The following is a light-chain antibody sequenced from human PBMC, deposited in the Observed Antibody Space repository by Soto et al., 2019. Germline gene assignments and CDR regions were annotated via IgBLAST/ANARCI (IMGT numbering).Light chain of an antibody. V-gene: IGKV3-15*01. CDR3: QQYYNWPHLYT. J-gene: IGKJ2*01. CDR2: GAS. Sequence: EMVMTQSPATLSVSPGERATLSCRASQSVSTNLAWYQHKPGQPPRLLFYGASTRATGIPARFSGSASGTQLTLTLGSLQSEDFAVYYCQQYYNWPHLYTFGQGTKLEIK. CDR1: QSVSTN.